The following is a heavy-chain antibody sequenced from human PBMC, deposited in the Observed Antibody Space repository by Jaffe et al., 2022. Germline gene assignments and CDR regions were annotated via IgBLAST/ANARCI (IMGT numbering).Heavy chain of an antibody. CDR1: GFTFSSYA. V-gene: IGHV3-23*01. CDR2: ISGSGGST. CDR3: AKARAPKGYGDSTFDY. D-gene: IGHD4-17*01. Sequence: EVQLLESGGGLVQPGGSLRLSCAASGFTFSSYAMSWVRQAPGKGLEWVSAISGSGGSTYYADSVKGRFTISRDNSKNTLYLQMNSLRAEDTAVYYCAKARAPKGYGDSTFDYWGQGTLVTVSS. J-gene: IGHJ4*02.